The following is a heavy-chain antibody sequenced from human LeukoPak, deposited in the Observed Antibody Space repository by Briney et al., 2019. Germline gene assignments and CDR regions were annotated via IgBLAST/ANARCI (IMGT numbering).Heavy chain of an antibody. V-gene: IGHV3-74*01. D-gene: IGHD3-16*01. CDR3: AGSYAENWFDP. CDR2: INSDGSST. Sequence: GGSLRLSCAASGFTFSRYWMHWVRQAPGKGLLWVSRINSDGSSTTYADSVKGRSTISRDNAKNTLYLQMNSLRAEDTAVYFCAGSYAENWFDPWGPGTLVTVSS. CDR1: GFTFSRYW. J-gene: IGHJ5*02.